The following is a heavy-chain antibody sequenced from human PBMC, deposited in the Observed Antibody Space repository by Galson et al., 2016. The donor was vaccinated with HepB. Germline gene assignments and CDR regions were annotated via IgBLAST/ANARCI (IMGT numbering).Heavy chain of an antibody. D-gene: IGHD3-22*01. CDR3: VRAFTTTWYHFDY. CDR2: IGIPGDT. Sequence: SLRLSCAASGFSFSSYDMHWVRQATGKGLEWVSAIGIPGDTYYSDSVRGRFTISREHARDSFYLQMNGLTAGDTALYYCVRAFTTTWYHFDYWGQGTVVTVSS. CDR1: GFSFSSYD. J-gene: IGHJ4*02. V-gene: IGHV3-13*01.